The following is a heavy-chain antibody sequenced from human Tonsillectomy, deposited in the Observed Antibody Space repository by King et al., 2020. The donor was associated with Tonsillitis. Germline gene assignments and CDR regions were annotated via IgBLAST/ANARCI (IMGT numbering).Heavy chain of an antibody. CDR2: IYSGGSST. J-gene: IGHJ4*02. Sequence: VQLQESGGGLVQPGGSLRLSCAASGFTFSSYAMSWVRQAPGKGLEWVSVIYSGGSSTYYADSVKGRFTISRDDSKNTLYLQLNSLRAEDTAVYYCAKDHYYHSSGYYYHYWGQGTLVTVSS. V-gene: IGHV3-23*03. CDR3: AKDHYYHSSGYYYHY. CDR1: GFTFSSYA. D-gene: IGHD3-22*01.